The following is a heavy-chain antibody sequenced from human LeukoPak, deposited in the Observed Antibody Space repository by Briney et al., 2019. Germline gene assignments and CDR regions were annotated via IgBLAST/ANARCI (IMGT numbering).Heavy chain of an antibody. J-gene: IGHJ6*02. D-gene: IGHD1-26*01. Sequence: AGGSLRLSCAASGFTFSSYAMSWVRQAPGKGLEWVSLINKDGSATYYADSVKGRFTISRDNSKNSLYLQMNSLRSEDTALYYCATWAFYHSLDVWGQGTTVTVSS. CDR3: ATWAFYHSLDV. V-gene: IGHV3-43*02. CDR2: INKDGSAT. CDR1: GFTFSSYA.